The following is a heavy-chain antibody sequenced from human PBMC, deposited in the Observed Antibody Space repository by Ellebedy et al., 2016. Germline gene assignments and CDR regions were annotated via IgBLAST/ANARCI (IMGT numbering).Heavy chain of an antibody. D-gene: IGHD6-13*01. Sequence: ASVKVSCXASGYTFTSYYMHWVRQAPGQGLEWMGIINPSGGSTSYAQKFQGRVTMTRDTSTSTVYMELSSLRSEDTAVYYCARDRGQLVPNYYMDVWGKGTTVTVSS. CDR2: INPSGGST. V-gene: IGHV1-46*03. J-gene: IGHJ6*03. CDR1: GYTFTSYY. CDR3: ARDRGQLVPNYYMDV.